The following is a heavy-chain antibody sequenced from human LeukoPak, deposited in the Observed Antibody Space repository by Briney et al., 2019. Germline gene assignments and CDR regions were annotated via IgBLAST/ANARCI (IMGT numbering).Heavy chain of an antibody. J-gene: IGHJ5*02. V-gene: IGHV1-3*03. CDR3: ARGSSRRNWFDP. Sequence: ASVKVSCKASGYTFTSYAMHWVRQAPGQRLEWMGWINAGNGNTKYSQEFQGRVTITRDTSASTAYMELSSLRSEDMAVYYCARGSSRRNWFDPWGQGTLVTVSS. D-gene: IGHD2-2*01. CDR2: INAGNGNT. CDR1: GYTFTSYA.